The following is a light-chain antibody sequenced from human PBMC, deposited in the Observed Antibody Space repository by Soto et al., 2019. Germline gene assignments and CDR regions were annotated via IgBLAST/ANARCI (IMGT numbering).Light chain of an antibody. CDR1: QGIRDA. Sequence: DIQMTQSPSSLSASVGDRVTITCRASQGIRDALGWYQQKPGKAPKRLIYAASSLQSGVPSRFSGSGSGTELTLTISSLQPEDFATYSCLQHNSYPQTFGQGTKVEIK. CDR3: LQHNSYPQT. V-gene: IGKV1-17*01. J-gene: IGKJ1*01. CDR2: AAS.